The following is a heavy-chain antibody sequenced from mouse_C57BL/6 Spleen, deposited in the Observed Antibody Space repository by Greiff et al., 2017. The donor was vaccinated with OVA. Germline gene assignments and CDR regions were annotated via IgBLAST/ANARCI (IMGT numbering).Heavy chain of an antibody. CDR3: AIRDGYYLAWFAY. CDR1: GYTFTSYW. D-gene: IGHD2-3*01. J-gene: IGHJ3*01. Sequence: QVQLQQPGAELVKPGASVKVSCKASGYTFTSYWMHWVKQRPGQGLEWIGRINPSDSDTNYNQKFKGKATLTVDKSSSTAYMQLSSLTSEDSAVYYCAIRDGYYLAWFAYWGQGTLVTVSA. CDR2: INPSDSDT. V-gene: IGHV1-74*01.